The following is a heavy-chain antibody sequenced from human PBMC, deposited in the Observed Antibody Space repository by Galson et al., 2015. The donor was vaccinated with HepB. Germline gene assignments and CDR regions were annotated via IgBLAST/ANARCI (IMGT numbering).Heavy chain of an antibody. CDR3: TRSSSWSQGY. CDR1: GFTFSTYS. V-gene: IGHV3-48*02. CDR2: IGTSTSSI. Sequence: SLRLSCAASGFTFSTYSMNWVRQAPGKGLEWVSYIGTSTSSIYYADSVKGRFTVSRDNAKNSLYLQMNSLRDEDTALYYCTRSSSWSQGYWGQGTLVTVSS. J-gene: IGHJ4*02. D-gene: IGHD6-13*01.